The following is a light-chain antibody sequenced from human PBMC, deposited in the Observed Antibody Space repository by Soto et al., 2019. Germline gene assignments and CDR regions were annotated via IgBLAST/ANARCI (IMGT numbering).Light chain of an antibody. Sequence: QSVLTQPPSVSGAPGQRVTISCTGSTSNIGAGYDVHWYQQLPGTAPKLLIYGSSIRPSGVPDRFSGSKSGTSASLAITGLQAEDEADYYCQSYDSSLSGGVFGGGTKLTVL. J-gene: IGLJ3*02. CDR2: GSS. V-gene: IGLV1-40*01. CDR3: QSYDSSLSGGV. CDR1: TSNIGAGYD.